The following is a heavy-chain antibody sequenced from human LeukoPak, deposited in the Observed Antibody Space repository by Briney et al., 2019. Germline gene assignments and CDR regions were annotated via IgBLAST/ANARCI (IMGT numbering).Heavy chain of an antibody. J-gene: IGHJ4*02. CDR3: AGGPYDNSGYYFVY. Sequence: GGSLRLSCAAAGFTFSSYWMHWVRQAPGKGLVWVSRINTDGSVTTYADSVKGRFTISRDNAKNTLYLQMNSLRAEDTAMYYCAGGPYDNSGYYFVYWGQGTLVTVSS. CDR1: GFTFSSYW. V-gene: IGHV3-74*01. CDR2: INTDGSVT. D-gene: IGHD3-22*01.